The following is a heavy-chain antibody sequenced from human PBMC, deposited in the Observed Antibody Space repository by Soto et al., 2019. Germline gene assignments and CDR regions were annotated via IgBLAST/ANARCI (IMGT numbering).Heavy chain of an antibody. D-gene: IGHD2-2*01. CDR1: GGSFSGYY. V-gene: IGHV4-34*01. J-gene: IGHJ4*02. CDR2: INHSGST. Sequence: PSETLSLTCAVYGGSFSGYYWSWIRQPPGKGLEWIGEINHSGSTNYNPSLKSRVTISVDTSKNQFSLELSSVTAADTAVYYCARGTVPAAAPHGVSFDYWGQGTLVTVSS. CDR3: ARGTVPAAAPHGVSFDY.